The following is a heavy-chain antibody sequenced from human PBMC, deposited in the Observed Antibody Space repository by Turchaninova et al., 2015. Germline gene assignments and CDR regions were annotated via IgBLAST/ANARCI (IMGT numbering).Heavy chain of an antibody. CDR3: VKDRDIWSTTSCHYFDY. D-gene: IGHD2-2*01. CDR1: GFTFSNYA. J-gene: IGHJ4*02. V-gene: IGHV3-64D*06. CDR2: NISNRGST. Sequence: EVQLVESGGGLVQPGGSLRLSCSASGFTFSNYAMHWVRQAPGKGQEYGSANISNRGSTAHADSVKGRFTISRDNSKNTLHLQMSSLRVEDTAVYYCVKDRDIWSTTSCHYFDYWGQGTLVTVSS.